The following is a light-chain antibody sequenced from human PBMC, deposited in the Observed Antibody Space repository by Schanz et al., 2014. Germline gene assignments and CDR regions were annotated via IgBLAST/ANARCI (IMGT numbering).Light chain of an antibody. CDR3: QHYNNWPRT. CDR1: QSVSSH. CDR2: AAS. V-gene: IGKV3-15*01. Sequence: EIVMTQSPATLSVSPGERATLSCRASQSVSSHLLWYQQKFGQAPRLLIYAASVRATGIPARFSGSGSGTECTLTISSLQSEDLAVYYCQHYNNWPRTFGQGTKLEIK. J-gene: IGKJ2*01.